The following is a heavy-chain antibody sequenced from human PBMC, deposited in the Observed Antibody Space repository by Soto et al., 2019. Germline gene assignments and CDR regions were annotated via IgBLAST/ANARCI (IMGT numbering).Heavy chain of an antibody. CDR1: GFTCSSYG. CDR3: AKANKQLVRNYYYGMDV. V-gene: IGHV3-30*18. CDR2: ISYDGSNK. D-gene: IGHD6-6*01. Sequence: GGSLRLSCAASGFTCSSYGMHWVRQAPGKGLEWVAVISYDGSNKYYADSVKGRFTISRDNSKNTLYLQMNSLRAEDTAVYYCAKANKQLVRNYYYGMDVWGQGTTVNVSS. J-gene: IGHJ6*02.